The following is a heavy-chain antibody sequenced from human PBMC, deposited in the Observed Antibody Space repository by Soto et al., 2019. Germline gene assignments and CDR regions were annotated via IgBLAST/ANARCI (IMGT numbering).Heavy chain of an antibody. CDR3: AKDIHPQLKYYFDY. V-gene: IGHV3-72*01. Sequence: QTGGSLRLSCAGSGFTLSGHYIDWVRQAPGKGLEWVGRSRDKAQGYSTAYAASVKGRFTISRDNAKNSLYLQMNSLRAEDTALYYCAKDIHPQLKYYFDYWGQGTLVAVSS. CDR2: SRDKAQGYST. CDR1: GFTLSGHY. J-gene: IGHJ4*02. D-gene: IGHD1-1*01.